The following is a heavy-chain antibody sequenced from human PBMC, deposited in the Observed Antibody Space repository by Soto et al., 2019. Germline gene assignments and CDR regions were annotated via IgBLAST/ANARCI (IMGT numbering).Heavy chain of an antibody. V-gene: IGHV4-30-4*01. Sequence: PWETLSLTCTVSGGSISSGDYYWSWIRQPPGKGLEWIGYIYYSGSTYYNPSLKSRVTISVDTSKNQFSLKLSSVTAADTAVYYCARDGLRFLEWSSYWGQGTLVTVSS. CDR1: GGSISSGDYY. J-gene: IGHJ4*02. CDR2: IYYSGST. D-gene: IGHD3-3*01. CDR3: ARDGLRFLEWSSY.